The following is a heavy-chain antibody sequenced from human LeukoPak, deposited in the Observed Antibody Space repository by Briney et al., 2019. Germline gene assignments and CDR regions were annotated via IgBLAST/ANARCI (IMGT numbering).Heavy chain of an antibody. D-gene: IGHD6-19*01. V-gene: IGHV3-23*01. CDR1: GFSFNSNA. J-gene: IGHJ4*02. Sequence: GGSLRLSCAASGFSFNSNAMSWVRQAPGKGLEWLSVISGSGGSTYYADSVKGRFTISRDNSKNTLYLQMNSLRAEDTAVYYCAKDVSSSGWYYYFDYWGQGTLVTVSS. CDR2: ISGSGGST. CDR3: AKDVSSSGWYYYFDY.